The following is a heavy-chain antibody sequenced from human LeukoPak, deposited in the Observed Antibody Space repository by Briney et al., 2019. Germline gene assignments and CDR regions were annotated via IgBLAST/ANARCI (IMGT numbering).Heavy chain of an antibody. V-gene: IGHV3-7*01. Sequence: GRSLRLSCAASGSTFSSYGMHWVRQAPGKGLEWVANIKQDGSEKYYVDSVKGRFTISRDNAKNSLYLQMNSLRAEDTAVYYCARVHYCSSTSCPGGGAFDIWGQGTMVTVSS. CDR2: IKQDGSEK. CDR3: ARVHYCSSTSCPGGGAFDI. D-gene: IGHD2-2*01. CDR1: GSTFSSYG. J-gene: IGHJ3*02.